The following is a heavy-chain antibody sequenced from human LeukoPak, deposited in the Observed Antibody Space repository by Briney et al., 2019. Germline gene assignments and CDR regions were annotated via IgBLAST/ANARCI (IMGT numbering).Heavy chain of an antibody. CDR2: INHSGST. CDR1: GGSFSGYY. V-gene: IGHV4-34*01. Sequence: KASETLSLTCAVYGGSFSGYYWSWIRQPPGKGLEWIGEINHSGSTNYNPSLKSRVTISVDTSKNQFSLKLSSVTAADTAVYYCARGSLSGLDAFDIWGQGTMVTVSS. J-gene: IGHJ3*02. CDR3: ARGSLSGLDAFDI. D-gene: IGHD2-15*01.